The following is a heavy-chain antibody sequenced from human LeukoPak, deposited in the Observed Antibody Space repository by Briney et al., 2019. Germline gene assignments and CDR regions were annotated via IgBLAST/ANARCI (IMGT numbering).Heavy chain of an antibody. J-gene: IGHJ3*02. CDR3: ARDRFRDAFDI. V-gene: IGHV4-31*02. Sequence: LRLSCAASGFTFSGYGMNWVRQAPGKGLEWIGYIYYSGSTYYNPSLKSRVTISVDTSKNQFSPKLSSVTAADTAVYYCARDRFRDAFDIWGQGTMVTVSS. CDR2: IYYSGST. CDR1: GFTFSGYG.